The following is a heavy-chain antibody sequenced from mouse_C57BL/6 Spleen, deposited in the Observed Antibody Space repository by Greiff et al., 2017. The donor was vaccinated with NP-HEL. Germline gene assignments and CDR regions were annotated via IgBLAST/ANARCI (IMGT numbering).Heavy chain of an antibody. CDR2: IDPENGDT. Sequence: EVQLQQSGAELVRPGASVKLSCTASGFNIKDDYMHWVKQRPEQGLEWIGWIDPENGDTEYASKFQGKATITADTSSNTAYLQLSSLTSEDTAVYYCTTPIVTTGWFAYWGQGTLVTVSA. V-gene: IGHV14-4*01. CDR1: GFNIKDDY. CDR3: TTPIVTTGWFAY. D-gene: IGHD2-5*01. J-gene: IGHJ3*01.